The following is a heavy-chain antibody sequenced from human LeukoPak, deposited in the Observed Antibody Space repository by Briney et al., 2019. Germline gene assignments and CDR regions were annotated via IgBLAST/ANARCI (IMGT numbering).Heavy chain of an antibody. J-gene: IGHJ5*02. Sequence: GASVKVSCKASGYTFSDYYMHWVRQAPGQGLEWMGWIKPDSGGTNYEQKFQGRVIMTLDTSISTAYMELTRLTSDDTAVYYCSRASSMVMAYRGGNWFVPWGQGTLVTVSS. CDR3: SRASSMVMAYRGGNWFVP. CDR1: GYTFSDYY. V-gene: IGHV1-2*02. D-gene: IGHD4/OR15-4a*01. CDR2: IKPDSGGT.